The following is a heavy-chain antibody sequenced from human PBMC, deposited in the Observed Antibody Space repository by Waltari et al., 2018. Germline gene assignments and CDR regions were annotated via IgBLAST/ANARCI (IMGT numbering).Heavy chain of an antibody. D-gene: IGHD3-9*01. J-gene: IGHJ4*02. V-gene: IGHV3-9*01. Sequence: EVQLVESGGGLVQPGRSLRLSCAASGFPFDDYAMHWVRQAPGKGLEWVSGISWNSGSIGYADSVKGRFTISRDNAKNSLYLQMNSLRAEDTALYYCAKDNWLSTRYFDYWGQGTLVTVSS. CDR3: AKDNWLSTRYFDY. CDR2: ISWNSGSI. CDR1: GFPFDDYA.